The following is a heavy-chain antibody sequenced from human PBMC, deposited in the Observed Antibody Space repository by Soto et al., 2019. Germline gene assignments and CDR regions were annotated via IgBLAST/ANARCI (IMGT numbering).Heavy chain of an antibody. V-gene: IGHV4-34*01. CDR1: GGSFSGYY. D-gene: IGHD2-15*01. Sequence: SETLCLTRGVYGGSFSGYYWSWIRQPPGKGLEWIGEINHSGSTNYNPSLKSRVTISVDTSKNQFSLKLSSVTAADTAVYYCARLLAQYRGYCSGGRCRPGVCGKGTMVTVSS. J-gene: IGHJ6*04. CDR3: ARLLAQYRGYCSGGRCRPGV. CDR2: INHSGST.